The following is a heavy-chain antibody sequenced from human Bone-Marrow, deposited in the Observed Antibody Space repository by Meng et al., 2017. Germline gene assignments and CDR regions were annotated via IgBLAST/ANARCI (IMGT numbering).Heavy chain of an antibody. Sequence: GESLKISCVVSGFTFSGSDVHWIRQASGKGLEWVGRIRSKTDTYATAYPASLKGRFIISRDDSKNTAYLQMNSLITEDTAVYFCTIYKTGHIWGQGTMVTVSS. D-gene: IGHD3-9*01. J-gene: IGHJ3*02. CDR1: GFTFSGSD. V-gene: IGHV3-73*01. CDR3: TIYKTGHI. CDR2: IRSKTDTYAT.